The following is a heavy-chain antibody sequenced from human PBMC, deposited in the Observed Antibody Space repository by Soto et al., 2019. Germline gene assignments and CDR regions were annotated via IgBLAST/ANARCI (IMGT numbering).Heavy chain of an antibody. D-gene: IGHD2-21*01. V-gene: IGHV4-34*01. CDR2: INHSGST. CDR3: ARDKIPGLFDY. J-gene: IGHJ4*02. CDR1: GGSFSGYY. Sequence: QVQLQQWGAGLLKPSETLSLTCAVYGGSFSGYYWTWIRQPPGTGLEWIGEINHSGSTNYNPSLKSRVTISVGTSKNQFSLKLTSVTAADTAVYYCARDKIPGLFDYWGQGTLVTVSS.